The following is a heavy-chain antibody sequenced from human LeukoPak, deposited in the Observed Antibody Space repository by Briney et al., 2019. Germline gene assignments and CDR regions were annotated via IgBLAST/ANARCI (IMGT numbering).Heavy chain of an antibody. Sequence: GESLRLSCAASGFPFTTYWLAWVRQPPGKGLEWVANIKQDGTEKYYVDSVKGRFTISRDNAKNSLYLQMNSLRAEDTAVYYCAREYGLLWFGERNWFDPWGQGTLVTVSS. CDR1: GFPFTTYW. D-gene: IGHD3-10*01. CDR3: AREYGLLWFGERNWFDP. J-gene: IGHJ5*02. V-gene: IGHV3-7*01. CDR2: IKQDGTEK.